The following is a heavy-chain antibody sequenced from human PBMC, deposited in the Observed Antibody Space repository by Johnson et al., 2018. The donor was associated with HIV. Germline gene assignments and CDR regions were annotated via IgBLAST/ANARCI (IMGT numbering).Heavy chain of an antibody. J-gene: IGHJ3*02. D-gene: IGHD1-26*01. V-gene: IGHV3-33*06. CDR2: VWYDGSNE. Sequence: VLLVESGGGVVQPGRSLRLSCAASGFTFSNYGMHWVRQAPGKGLDWVAVVWYDGSNEYYADSVKGRFTISRDNSKNTLYLQMNSLRAEDTAVYYCAKDTVSGSYYDAFDIWGQGTMVTVSS. CDR3: AKDTVSGSYYDAFDI. CDR1: GFTFSNYG.